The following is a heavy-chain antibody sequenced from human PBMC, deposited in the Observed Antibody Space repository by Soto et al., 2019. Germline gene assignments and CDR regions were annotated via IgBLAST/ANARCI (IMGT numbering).Heavy chain of an antibody. D-gene: IGHD3-10*01. CDR3: AREFASGSPNYHY. Sequence: EVQLLESAGGLVQPGGSLRLSCAASGFTFSSYAMSWVRQAPGKGLEWVSTFTNYGATYYADSVKGRFTISRDNSKNTLYLQMNSLRAEDTAVYYCAREFASGSPNYHYWGLGTLVTVSS. V-gene: IGHV3-23*01. J-gene: IGHJ4*02. CDR2: FTNYGAT. CDR1: GFTFSSYA.